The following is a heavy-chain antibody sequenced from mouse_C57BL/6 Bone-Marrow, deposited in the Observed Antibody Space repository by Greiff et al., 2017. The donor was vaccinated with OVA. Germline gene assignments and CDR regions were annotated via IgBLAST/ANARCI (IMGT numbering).Heavy chain of an antibody. D-gene: IGHD2-5*01. CDR3: ARNAYYSNYDYYAMDY. Sequence: EVQLQESGPGLVKPSQSLSLTCSVTGYSITSGYYWNWIRQFPGNKLEWMGYISYDGSNNYNPSLKNRISLTRDTSKNQFFLKLNSVTTEDTATYYCARNAYYSNYDYYAMDYWGQGTSVTVSS. CDR1: GYSITSGYY. J-gene: IGHJ4*01. CDR2: ISYDGSN. V-gene: IGHV3-6*01.